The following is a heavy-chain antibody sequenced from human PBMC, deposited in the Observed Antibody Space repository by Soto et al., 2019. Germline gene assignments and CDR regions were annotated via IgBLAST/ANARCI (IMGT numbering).Heavy chain of an antibody. Sequence: SETLSLTCSFSGDSVTSHYLTWIRQSPEMGLEWIGYMHYTGFSHYNPSLKSRLTISVDRSKNQFTLQLASVTVADTAIYYCAASFGKAWYTYWGQGNQVTGS. V-gene: IGHV4-59*02. CDR2: MHYTGFS. CDR3: AASFGKAWYTY. J-gene: IGHJ4*02. CDR1: GDSVTSHY. D-gene: IGHD3-16*01.